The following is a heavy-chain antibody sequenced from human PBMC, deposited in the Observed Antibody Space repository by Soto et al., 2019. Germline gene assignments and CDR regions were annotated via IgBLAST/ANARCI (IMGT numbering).Heavy chain of an antibody. Sequence: GGSLRLSCVASDFTFSNAWMSWVRQAPGKGLEWVGRIKTKTDGGTTDYAAPVKGRFTISRDDSKNTLDLQMNSLKIEDTAIYYCTTYSGWFMFGSWGHGTLVTVSS. CDR3: TTYSGWFMFGS. D-gene: IGHD5-12*01. J-gene: IGHJ5*01. CDR2: IKTKTDGGTT. CDR1: DFTFSNAW. V-gene: IGHV3-15*07.